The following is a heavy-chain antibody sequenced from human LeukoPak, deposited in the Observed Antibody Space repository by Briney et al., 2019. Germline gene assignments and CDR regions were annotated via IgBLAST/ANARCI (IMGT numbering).Heavy chain of an antibody. J-gene: IGHJ5*01. CDR2: VHYSGNS. Sequence: SETLSLTCSVSGDSISNFYWNWIRQPPGKRLEWIGNVHYSGNSNYNPSLQSRVAISIDTSRKQLFLKLSSVTAADTAVYYCALAPNSNWFDFWGQGTLVTVSS. CDR1: GDSISNFY. V-gene: IGHV4-59*08. D-gene: IGHD2-8*01. CDR3: ALAPNSNWFDF.